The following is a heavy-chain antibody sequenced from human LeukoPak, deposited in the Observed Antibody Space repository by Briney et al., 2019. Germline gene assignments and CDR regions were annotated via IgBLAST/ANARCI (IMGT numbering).Heavy chain of an antibody. CDR3: AKDFRLLWPAPPDY. D-gene: IGHD2-21*02. Sequence: GGSLRLSCAASGFTFSDYAMSWVCHAPGKGLEWVSSISGSVGGTYFADSTKSRFTISRDNSMNTRYLQMHSLRAEDTGVYTTAKDFRLLWPAPPDYWGQGSLVTVSS. V-gene: IGHV3-23*01. CDR2: ISGSVGGT. CDR1: GFTFSDYA. J-gene: IGHJ4*02.